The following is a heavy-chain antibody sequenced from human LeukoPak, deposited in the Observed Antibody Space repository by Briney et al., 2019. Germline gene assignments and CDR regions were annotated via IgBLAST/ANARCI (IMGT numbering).Heavy chain of an antibody. D-gene: IGHD3-10*01. CDR2: INHSGST. J-gene: IGHJ3*02. V-gene: IGHV4-34*01. Sequence: ASETLSLTCAVYGGSFSGYYWSWIRQPPGKGLEWIGEINHSGSTNYNPSLKSRVTISVDTSKNQFSLKLSSVTAADTAVYYCARLGRGGAFDIWGQGTMVTVSS. CDR3: ARLGRGGAFDI. CDR1: GGSFSGYY.